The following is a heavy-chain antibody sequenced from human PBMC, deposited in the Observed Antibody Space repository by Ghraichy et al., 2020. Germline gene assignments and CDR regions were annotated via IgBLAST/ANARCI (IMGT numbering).Heavy chain of an antibody. Sequence: GGSLRLSCAASGFTFSSYSMNWVRQAPGKGLEWVSYISSRSSTIYYADSVKGRFTISRDNAKNSLYLQMNSLRDEDTAVYYCARGDYSYYYYGMDVWGQGTTVTVSS. CDR1: GFTFSSYS. D-gene: IGHD4-11*01. J-gene: IGHJ6*02. CDR3: ARGDYSYYYYGMDV. CDR2: ISSRSSTI. V-gene: IGHV3-48*02.